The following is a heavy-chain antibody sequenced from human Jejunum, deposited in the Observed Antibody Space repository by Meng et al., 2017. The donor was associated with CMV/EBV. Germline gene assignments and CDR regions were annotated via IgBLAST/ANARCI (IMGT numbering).Heavy chain of an antibody. Sequence: VGSGGGLVQPGESLRLSCAASGFTFSDHWMSWIRQAPGKGLEWVAHIKKDGSEKYYVGSVKGRFTISRDYVNNLLYLQMNSLRADDTAVYYCTRDPRACDYWGQGTLVTVSS. CDR1: GFTFSDHW. V-gene: IGHV3-7*05. CDR2: IKKDGSEK. CDR3: TRDPRACDY. J-gene: IGHJ4*02.